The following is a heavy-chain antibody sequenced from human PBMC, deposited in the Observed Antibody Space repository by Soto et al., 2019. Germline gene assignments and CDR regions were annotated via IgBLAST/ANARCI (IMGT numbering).Heavy chain of an antibody. CDR1: GFTFSSYA. V-gene: IGHV3-30-3*01. J-gene: IGHJ6*02. D-gene: IGHD2-8*01. Sequence: GGSLRLSCAASGFTFSSYAMHWVRQAPGKGLEWVAVISYDGSNKYYAGSVKGRFTISRDNSKNTLYLQMNSLRAEDTAVYYCARALSMLFFSGMDVWGQGTTVTVSS. CDR3: ARALSMLFFSGMDV. CDR2: ISYDGSNK.